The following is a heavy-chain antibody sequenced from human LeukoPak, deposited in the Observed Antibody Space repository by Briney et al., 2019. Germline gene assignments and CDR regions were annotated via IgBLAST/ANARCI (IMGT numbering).Heavy chain of an antibody. D-gene: IGHD3-22*01. J-gene: IGHJ3*02. Sequence: GGSLRLSCTGSGFTFGDYAMSWFRQAPGKGLEWVGCIRSKAYGGTTEYAASVKGRLSISRDDSKSIAYLQMNSLKTEDTAVYYCSRGGMIVVVITSDDAFDMWGHGTMVTVFS. CDR2: IRSKAYGGTT. CDR3: SRGGMIVVVITSDDAFDM. V-gene: IGHV3-49*03. CDR1: GFTFGDYA.